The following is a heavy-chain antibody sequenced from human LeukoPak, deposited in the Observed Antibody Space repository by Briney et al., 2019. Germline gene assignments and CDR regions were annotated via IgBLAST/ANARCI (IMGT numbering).Heavy chain of an antibody. Sequence: PSETLSLTCTVSGGSISSYYWSWIRQPPGKGLEWIGYIYYSGSTNYNPSLKSRVTISVDTSKNQFSLKLSSVTAADTAVYYCARDLILTGYYSYYYYGMDVWGQGTTVTVSS. V-gene: IGHV4-59*01. CDR3: ARDLILTGYYSYYYYGMDV. D-gene: IGHD3-9*01. J-gene: IGHJ6*02. CDR2: IYYSGST. CDR1: GGSISSYY.